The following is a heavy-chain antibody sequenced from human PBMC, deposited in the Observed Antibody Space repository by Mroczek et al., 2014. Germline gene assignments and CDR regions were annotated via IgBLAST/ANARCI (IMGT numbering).Heavy chain of an antibody. D-gene: IGHD3-3*01. V-gene: IGHV4-59*01. CDR3: ARGFGEADKTPGINAFDI. CDR1: GGSISSYY. Sequence: QVQLQQWGPGLVKPSETLSLTCTVSGGSISSYYWSWIRQPPGKGLEWIGYIYYSGSTNYNPSLKSRVTISVDTSKNQFSLKLSSVAAADTAVYYCARGFGEADKTPGINAFDIWGQGTMVTVSS. CDR2: IYYSGST. J-gene: IGHJ3*02.